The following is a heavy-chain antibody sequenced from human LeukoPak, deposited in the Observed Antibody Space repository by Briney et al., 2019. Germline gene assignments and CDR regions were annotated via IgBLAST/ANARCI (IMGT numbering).Heavy chain of an antibody. V-gene: IGHV3-7*01. CDR2: IKADGTNK. Sequence: GGSLRLSCAASGFTFSSYWMNWVRQAPGKGLEWVATIKADGTNKYYVDSVKGRFTISRDNAKNSLYLQMNSLRDEDTAVYYCARGLGSDYWGQGTLVTVSS. D-gene: IGHD2-15*01. CDR1: GFTFSSYW. J-gene: IGHJ4*02. CDR3: ARGLGSDY.